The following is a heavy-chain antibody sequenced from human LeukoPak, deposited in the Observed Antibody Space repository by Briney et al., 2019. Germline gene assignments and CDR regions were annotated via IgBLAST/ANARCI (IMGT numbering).Heavy chain of an antibody. J-gene: IGHJ4*02. V-gene: IGHV3-74*01. D-gene: IGHD3-3*01. CDR1: GFTFSSYW. Sequence: GGSLRLSCAASGFTFSSYWMHWVRQAPGKGLVWVSRINSDGSSTSYADSVKGRFTISRDNAKNTQYLQMNSLRTEDTALYYCAKDSGYDSWSGYSPDFDYWGQGTLVTVSS. CDR3: AKDSGYDSWSGYSPDFDY. CDR2: INSDGSST.